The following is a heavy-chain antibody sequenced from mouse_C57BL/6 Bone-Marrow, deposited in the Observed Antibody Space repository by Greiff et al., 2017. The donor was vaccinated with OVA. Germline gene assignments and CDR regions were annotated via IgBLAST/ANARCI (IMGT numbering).Heavy chain of an antibody. D-gene: IGHD6-2*01. Sequence: VKLQESGPELVKPGASVKISCKASGYAFSSSWMNWVKQRPGKGLEWIGRIYPGDGDTNYNGKFKGKATLTADKSSSTAYMQLSSLTSEDSAVYFCARRASRSWYFDVWGTGTTVTVSS. J-gene: IGHJ1*03. CDR3: ARRASRSWYFDV. CDR2: IYPGDGDT. V-gene: IGHV1-82*01. CDR1: GYAFSSSW.